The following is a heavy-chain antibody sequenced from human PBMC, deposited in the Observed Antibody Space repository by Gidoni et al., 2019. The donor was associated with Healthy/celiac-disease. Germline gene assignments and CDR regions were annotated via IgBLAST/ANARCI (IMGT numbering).Heavy chain of an antibody. D-gene: IGHD2-2*02. V-gene: IGHV3-33*01. CDR3: ARAGYCSSTSCYKDDAFDI. CDR2: IWYDGSKK. Sequence: VQLVESGGGVVQAGRSLRLSCAAAGFPFGSYGMHWVRQAPGKGLEWVAVIWYDGSKKYYADSVKGRFTISRDNSKNTLYLQMNSLRAEDTAVYYCARAGYCSSTSCYKDDAFDIWGQGTMVTVSX. CDR1: GFPFGSYG. J-gene: IGHJ3*02.